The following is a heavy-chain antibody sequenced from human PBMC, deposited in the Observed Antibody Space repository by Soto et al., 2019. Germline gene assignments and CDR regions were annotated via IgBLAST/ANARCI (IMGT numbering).Heavy chain of an antibody. CDR1: GDSISDYFY. J-gene: IGHJ4*02. CDR3: AREVRGGFTGIFDQ. CDR2: IYTDGTT. D-gene: IGHD2-15*01. Sequence: QVQLQGSGPGQVKPSETLSLTYTVSGDSISDYFYWSWIRQPAGKGLEWIGRIYTDGTTKYNPSLKSRVTLSLDKSKKQFSLRLSSVTAADTAVYYFAREVRGGFTGIFDQWGRGSLVTVSS. V-gene: IGHV4-4*07.